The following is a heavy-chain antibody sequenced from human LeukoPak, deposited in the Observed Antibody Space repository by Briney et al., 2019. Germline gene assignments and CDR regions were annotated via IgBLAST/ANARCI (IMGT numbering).Heavy chain of an antibody. J-gene: IGHJ4*02. V-gene: IGHV1-2*02. CDR3: ARVPSRESIAARPDDY. Sequence: ASVKVSCKASGYTFTGYYMHWVRQAPGQGPEWMGWINPNSGGTNYAQKFQGRVTMTRDTSISTAYMELSRLRSDDTAVYYCARVPSRESIAARPDDYWGQGTLVTVSS. D-gene: IGHD6-6*01. CDR2: INPNSGGT. CDR1: GYTFTGYY.